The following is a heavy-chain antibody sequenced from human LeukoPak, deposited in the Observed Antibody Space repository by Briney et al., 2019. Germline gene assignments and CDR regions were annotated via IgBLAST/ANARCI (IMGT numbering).Heavy chain of an antibody. D-gene: IGHD3-22*01. CDR1: GFTFSSYA. CDR2: ISGSGGST. J-gene: IGHJ3*02. Sequence: TGGSLRLSCAASGFTFSSYAMSWVRQAPGKGLEWVSAISGSGGSTYYADSVKGRFTISRDNSKNTLYLQMNSLRAEDTAVYYCAKGYYDSGGYYPDAFDIWGQGTMVTVSS. V-gene: IGHV3-23*01. CDR3: AKGYYDSGGYYPDAFDI.